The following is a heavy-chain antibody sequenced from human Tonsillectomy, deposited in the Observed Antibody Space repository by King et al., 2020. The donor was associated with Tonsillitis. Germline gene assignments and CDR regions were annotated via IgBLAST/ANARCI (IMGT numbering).Heavy chain of an antibody. CDR1: GFTFSSYW. J-gene: IGHJ3*01. D-gene: IGHD6-19*01. CDR2: IKEDGTEK. CDR3: ARDESPQNSESTVWYDAFDF. Sequence: DVQLVESGGGLVQPGGSLRLSCEASGFTFSSYWMTWVRQAPGKGLEWVANIKEDGTEKSYVDSVRGRFTISRDNAMNSLYLQMSGLRAEDTAVYYCARDESPQNSESTVWYDAFDFWGQGTMVTVSS. V-gene: IGHV3-7*04.